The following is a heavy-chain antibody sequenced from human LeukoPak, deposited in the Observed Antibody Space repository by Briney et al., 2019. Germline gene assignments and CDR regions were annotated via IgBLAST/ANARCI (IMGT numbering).Heavy chain of an antibody. D-gene: IGHD6-13*01. CDR3: ARDRDSSSWSRGYFDY. CDR2: ISYDGCNK. J-gene: IGHJ4*02. V-gene: IGHV3-30*04. CDR1: GFTFSSYA. Sequence: GGSLRLSCAASGFTFSSYAMHWVRQAPGKGLEWVAVISYDGCNKYYADSVKGRFTISRDNSKNTLYLQMNSLRAEDTAVYYCARDRDSSSWSRGYFDYWGQGTLVTVSS.